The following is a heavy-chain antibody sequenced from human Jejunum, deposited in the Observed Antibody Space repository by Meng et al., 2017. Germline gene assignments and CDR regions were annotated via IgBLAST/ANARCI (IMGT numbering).Heavy chain of an antibody. Sequence: QLKLEEWGPGLWSPSGTLSPTCTVSVDSFNSNSGCWGWIRQSPGKGLEWIGTIYYSATTYYNPSLKTRVTISVDTSKNQVSLNLGSVTAADTGIYHCARHCGYRSGSHQYFDYWGQGTLVTVSS. CDR1: VDSFNSNSGC. CDR2: IYYSATT. CDR3: ARHCGYRSGSHQYFDY. V-gene: IGHV4-39*01. J-gene: IGHJ4*02. D-gene: IGHD6-19*01.